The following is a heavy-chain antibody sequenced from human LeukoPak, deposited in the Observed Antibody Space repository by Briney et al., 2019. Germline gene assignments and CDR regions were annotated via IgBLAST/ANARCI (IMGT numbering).Heavy chain of an antibody. J-gene: IGHJ5*02. CDR1: GGTFSSYA. V-gene: IGHV1-69*06. CDR2: IIPIFGTA. D-gene: IGHD5-12*01. CDR3: ARSIRGYSGYDWFDP. Sequence: ASVKVSCKASGGTFSSYAISWVRQAPGQGLEWMGGIIPIFGTANYAQKFQGRVTITADKSTSTAYMELSSLRSEDTAVYYCARSIRGYSGYDWFDPWGQGTLVTVSS.